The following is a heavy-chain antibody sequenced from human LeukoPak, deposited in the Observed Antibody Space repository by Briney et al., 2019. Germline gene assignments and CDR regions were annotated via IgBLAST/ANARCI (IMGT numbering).Heavy chain of an antibody. Sequence: GGSLRLSCAASGFTFSSYAMSWVRQAPGKGLEWVSGINWNGGSTGYADSVKGRFTISRDNAKNSLYLQMNRLRAEDTALYYCARDIGEAGSYSIRGYYYYGMDVWGQGTTVTVSS. J-gene: IGHJ6*02. CDR3: ARDIGEAGSYSIRGYYYYGMDV. CDR2: INWNGGST. V-gene: IGHV3-20*04. D-gene: IGHD3-10*01. CDR1: GFTFSSYA.